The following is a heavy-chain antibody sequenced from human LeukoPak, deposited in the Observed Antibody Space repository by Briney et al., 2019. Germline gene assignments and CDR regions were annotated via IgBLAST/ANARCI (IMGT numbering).Heavy chain of an antibody. CDR3: ARERELPLDALDI. CDR2: INSDGSST. Sequence: GGSLRLSCAASGFTFSSYWMHWVRQAPGKGLVWVSRINSDGSSTSYADSVKGRFTISRDNAKNTLYLQMNSLRAEDTAVYYCARERELPLDALDIWGQGTMVTVSS. D-gene: IGHD5-24*01. V-gene: IGHV3-74*01. J-gene: IGHJ3*02. CDR1: GFTFSSYW.